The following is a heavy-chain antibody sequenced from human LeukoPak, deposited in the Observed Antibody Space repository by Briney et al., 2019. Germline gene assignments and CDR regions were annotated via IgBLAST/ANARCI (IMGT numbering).Heavy chain of an antibody. CDR1: GYSFTDYD. V-gene: IGHV1-8*01. J-gene: IGHJ5*02. CDR3: AGGWEPYDYWFDP. D-gene: IGHD5-12*01. CDR2: MNPNTGNT. Sequence: ASVTVSCKASGYSFTDYDINWVRQAPGQGLEWMGWMNPNTGNTDYAQKFQGRVTMTRDTSISTAYMELSGLRSDDTAIYYCAGGWEPYDYWFDPWGQGTLVTVSS.